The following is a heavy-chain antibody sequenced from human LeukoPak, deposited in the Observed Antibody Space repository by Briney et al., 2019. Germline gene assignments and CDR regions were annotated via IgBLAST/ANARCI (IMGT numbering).Heavy chain of an antibody. CDR1: GYTFTSYA. J-gene: IGHJ4*02. CDR2: INAGNGNT. D-gene: IGHD3-10*01. Sequence: VASVKVSCKASGYTFTSYAMHWVRQAPGQRLEWTGWINAGNGNTKYSQKFQGRVTITRDTSASTAYMELSSLRSEDTAVYYCARVLLWFGEFSFDYWGQGTLVTVSS. CDR3: ARVLLWFGEFSFDY. V-gene: IGHV1-3*01.